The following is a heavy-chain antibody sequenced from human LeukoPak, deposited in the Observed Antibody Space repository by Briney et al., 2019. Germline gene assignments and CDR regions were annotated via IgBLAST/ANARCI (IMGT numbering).Heavy chain of an antibody. CDR2: IYYSGST. V-gene: IGHV4-59*01. Sequence: PSETLSLTCTVSGGSISSYYWSWIRQPPGKGLEWIGYIYYSGSTNYNPSLKSRVTISVDTSKNQFSLKLSSVTAADTAVYYCARGSRDGYKGRSDAFDIWGQGTMVTVSS. J-gene: IGHJ3*02. D-gene: IGHD5-24*01. CDR3: ARGSRDGYKGRSDAFDI. CDR1: GGSISSYY.